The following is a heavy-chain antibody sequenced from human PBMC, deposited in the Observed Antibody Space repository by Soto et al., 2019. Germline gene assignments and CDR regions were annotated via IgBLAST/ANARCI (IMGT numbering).Heavy chain of an antibody. D-gene: IGHD3-10*01. CDR1: GGSISSSNW. J-gene: IGHJ6*02. CDR2: IYHSGST. V-gene: IGHV4-4*02. Sequence: SETLSLTCAVSGGSISSSNWWSWVRQPPGKGLEWIGEIYHSGSTNYNPSLKSRVTISVDKSKNQFSLKLSSVTAADTAVYYCARYFHGSGSYYNVKVRDYYYGMDVWGQGTTVTVSS. CDR3: ARYFHGSGSYYNVKVRDYYYGMDV.